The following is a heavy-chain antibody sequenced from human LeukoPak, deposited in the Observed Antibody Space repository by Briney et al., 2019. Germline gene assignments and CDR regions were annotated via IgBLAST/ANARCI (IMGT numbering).Heavy chain of an antibody. Sequence: GRSLRLSCAASGFTFSSYAMHWVRQAPGKGLEWVAVISYDGSNKYYADSVKGRFTISRDNSKNTLYLQMNSLRAEDTAVYYCARLPNGYDKGTLDYWGQGTLVTVSS. CDR1: GFTFSSYA. V-gene: IGHV3-30*04. CDR3: ARLPNGYDKGTLDY. CDR2: ISYDGSNK. D-gene: IGHD3-22*01. J-gene: IGHJ4*02.